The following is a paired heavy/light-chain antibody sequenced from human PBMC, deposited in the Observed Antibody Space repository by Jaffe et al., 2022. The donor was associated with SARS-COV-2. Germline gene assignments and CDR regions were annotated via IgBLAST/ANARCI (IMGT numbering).Heavy chain of an antibody. D-gene: IGHD3-10*01. Sequence: QVQLVESGGGVVQPGRSLRLSCEVSGFTLSTFPIHWVRQAPGKGLEWVAVLTAGGSNQYYEDSVKGRFTISRDSSKNTLFLQMNSLTAEDTAVYYCAREAGYGSESHDNGGTFDYWGQGTLVTVSS. CDR1: GFTLSTFP. CDR3: AREAGYGSESHDNGGTFDY. CDR2: LTAGGSNQ. V-gene: IGHV3-30*04. J-gene: IGHJ4*02.
Light chain of an antibody. CDR1: QSIGIW. CDR2: KAS. V-gene: IGKV1-5*03. CDR3: QQYNSLWT. Sequence: DNQMTQSPSTLSASVGDRVTITCRASQSIGIWLAWYQQKPGKAPKLLIYKASSLQSGVPSRFSGSGSGTEFTLTISSLQPDDFATYYCQQYNSLWTFGQGTKVEI. J-gene: IGKJ1*01.